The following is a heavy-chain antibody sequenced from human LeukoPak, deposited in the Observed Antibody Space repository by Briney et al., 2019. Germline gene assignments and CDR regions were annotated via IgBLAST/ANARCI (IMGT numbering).Heavy chain of an antibody. CDR2: ISPSSHDI. D-gene: IGHD2-8*01. J-gene: IGHJ4*01. Sequence: GGSLRLSCVVSGFSFSDSYMTWLRQTPGKGLESLAYISPSSHDIYYADSVKGRFTISRDNARTSLYLQMNSLGPDDTALYYCSTDPRLLTYWGHGTLVTVSS. V-gene: IGHV3-11*01. CDR1: GFSFSDSY. CDR3: STDPRLLTY.